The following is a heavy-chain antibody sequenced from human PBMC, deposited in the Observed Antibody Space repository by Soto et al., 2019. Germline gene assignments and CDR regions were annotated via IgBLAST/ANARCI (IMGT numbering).Heavy chain of an antibody. CDR2: ISGNGGST. Sequence: GGSLRLSCAASGFTFSNYAMTWIRQAPGKGLEWVSSISGNGGSTYYADSVKGRFTISRDNSKNTLYLQMNSLRAEDTAVFYCAKAYGDFNFQHWGQGALVTVSS. CDR1: GFTFSNYA. D-gene: IGHD4-17*01. CDR3: AKAYGDFNFQH. V-gene: IGHV3-23*01. J-gene: IGHJ1*01.